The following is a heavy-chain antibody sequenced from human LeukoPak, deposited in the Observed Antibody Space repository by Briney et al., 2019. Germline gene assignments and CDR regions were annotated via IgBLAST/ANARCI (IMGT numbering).Heavy chain of an antibody. CDR1: GNSFSGYY. Sequence: SETLSLTCTVSGNSFSGYYWTWIRQPPGKGLEWIGYLYYSGSTNYNPSLKSRVTISVDTSKNQFSLKLTSVTAADTAVYFCARGVNNYGYGFYFDYWGQGTLVTVSS. CDR2: LYYSGST. V-gene: IGHV4-59*01. CDR3: ARGVNNYGYGFYFDY. D-gene: IGHD5-18*01. J-gene: IGHJ4*02.